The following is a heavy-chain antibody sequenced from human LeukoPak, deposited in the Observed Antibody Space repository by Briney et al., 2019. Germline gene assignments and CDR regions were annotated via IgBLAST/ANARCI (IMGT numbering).Heavy chain of an antibody. CDR3: ARASDYIDY. J-gene: IGHJ4*02. V-gene: IGHV1-2*02. CDR1: GHTFTGYY. CDR2: ISPYSGVT. Sequence: ASVKVSCKASGHTFTGYYLHWVRQAPGQGLEWMGWISPYSGVTHYAQTFQGRVTMTRDRSISTAYMELSRLRSDDTAVYYCARASDYIDYWGQGTLVTVSS. D-gene: IGHD3-16*01.